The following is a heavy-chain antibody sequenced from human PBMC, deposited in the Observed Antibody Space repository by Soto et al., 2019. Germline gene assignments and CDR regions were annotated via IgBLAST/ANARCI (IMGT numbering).Heavy chain of an antibody. CDR2: IYNDGKT. V-gene: IGHV3-53*01. CDR1: GLPVSTNY. Sequence: EVQLVESGGGLIQPGGSLNLSCAASGLPVSTNYMSWVRQAPGKGLSWVSVIYNDGKTYYADSVKGRFTISRDASKNTLHLPMDSLRDEDTAVYYCVRPLPSGQNYGMYVWGQGTTVPGSS. CDR3: VRPLPSGQNYGMYV. D-gene: IGHD3-10*01. J-gene: IGHJ6*02.